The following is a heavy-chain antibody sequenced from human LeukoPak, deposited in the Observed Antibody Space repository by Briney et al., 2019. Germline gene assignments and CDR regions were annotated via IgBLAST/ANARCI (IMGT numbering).Heavy chain of an antibody. V-gene: IGHV3-7*01. J-gene: IGHJ4*02. CDR1: VFTLSSYC. CDR3: ARDADYDILTGYYRAQGPFDY. Sequence: GGSLRLSCAASVFTLSSYCMSWVRQAPGKGLEGVPNIMQDGSEKYYEDSGKGRFTISRDNAKNSLYLQMNSVRAEDTAVYYCARDADYDILTGYYRAQGPFDYWGQGTLVTVSS. D-gene: IGHD3-9*01. CDR2: IMQDGSEK.